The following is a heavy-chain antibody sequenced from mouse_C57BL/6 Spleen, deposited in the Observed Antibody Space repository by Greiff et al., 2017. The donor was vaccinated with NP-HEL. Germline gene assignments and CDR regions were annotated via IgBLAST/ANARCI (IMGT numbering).Heavy chain of an antibody. CDR3: ARWPSDYYGSSPYAMDY. D-gene: IGHD1-1*01. CDR2: IDPSDSYT. V-gene: IGHV1-69*01. CDR1: GYTFTSYW. Sequence: QVQLQQPGAELVMPGASVKLSCKASGYTFTSYWMHWVKQRPGPGLEWIGEIDPSDSYTTYHQKFKGKSPLTVDKSSSTAYMQLSSLTSEDSAVYYCARWPSDYYGSSPYAMDYWGQGTSVTVSS. J-gene: IGHJ4*01.